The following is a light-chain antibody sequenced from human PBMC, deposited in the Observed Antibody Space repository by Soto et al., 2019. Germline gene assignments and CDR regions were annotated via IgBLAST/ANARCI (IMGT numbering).Light chain of an antibody. CDR1: SSDVGDYNS. J-gene: IGLJ1*01. CDR2: DVS. CDR3: CSYVGGYSYV. Sequence: QSALTQPRSVSGSPGQSVTVSCIGTSSDVGDYNSVSWYQQHPGKAPKLMIYDVSKRPSGLPDRFSGSKSGNTASLTISGLQAEDEADYYCCSYVGGYSYVFGIGTKVTVL. V-gene: IGLV2-11*01.